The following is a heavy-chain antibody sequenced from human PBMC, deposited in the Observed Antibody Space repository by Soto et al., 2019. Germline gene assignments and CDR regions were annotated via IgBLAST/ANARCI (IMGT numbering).Heavy chain of an antibody. CDR3: ARGSSIAGLYYGMDV. CDR2: NYYSGIT. D-gene: IGHD6-6*01. V-gene: IGHV4-31*03. Sequence: QVQLQESGPGLVKPSQTLSLTCTVSGGSISSGGYYWTWNRQHPGKGLEWIGYNYYSGITYYNPSLKSRVTISLDTSKNQFSLKLSSVTAADTAVYYCARGSSIAGLYYGMDVWGRGTTVTVSS. J-gene: IGHJ6*02. CDR1: GGSISSGGYY.